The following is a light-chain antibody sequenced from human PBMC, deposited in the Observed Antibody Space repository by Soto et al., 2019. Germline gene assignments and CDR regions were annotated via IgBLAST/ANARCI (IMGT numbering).Light chain of an antibody. CDR3: QQLNTYPLT. V-gene: IGKV1-9*01. CDR2: AAS. J-gene: IGKJ1*01. CDR1: QGISSY. Sequence: DIQFTQSPSFLSASVGDRVTITCRASQGISSYLAWYQQKPGKAPKLLIYAASTLQSGVPSRFSGSGSGTEFTLTISSLQAEDFATYYCQQLNTYPLTFGQGTKVEIK.